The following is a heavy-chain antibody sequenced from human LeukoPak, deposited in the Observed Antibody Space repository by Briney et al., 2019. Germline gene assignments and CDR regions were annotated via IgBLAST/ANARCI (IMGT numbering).Heavy chain of an antibody. D-gene: IGHD2-21*02. Sequence: GGSLRLSCAASGFIFGSHGMQSVRQAPGKGRECVAVLWDDGRTKYYAESVKGRFTISRDNSKNTLYLQMNSLRAEHTAVYYWARGYWGGDCYVDYWGQGTLVTVSS. J-gene: IGHJ4*02. CDR2: LWDDGRTK. CDR3: ARGYWGGDCYVDY. CDR1: GFIFGSHG. V-gene: IGHV3-33*01.